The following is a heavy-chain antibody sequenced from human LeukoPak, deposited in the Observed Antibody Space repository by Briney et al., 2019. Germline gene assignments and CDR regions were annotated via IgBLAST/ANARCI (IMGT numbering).Heavy chain of an antibody. Sequence: SETLSLTCAVYGGSFSGYYWSWIRQPPGKGLEWIGEINHSGSTNYNPSLKSRVTISVDTSKNQFSLKLSSVTAADTAVYYCARWRIAAAGSAGNLPVKSGFDYWSQGTLVTVSS. CDR3: ARWRIAAAGSAGNLPVKSGFDY. D-gene: IGHD6-13*01. J-gene: IGHJ4*02. CDR2: INHSGST. V-gene: IGHV4-34*01. CDR1: GGSFSGYY.